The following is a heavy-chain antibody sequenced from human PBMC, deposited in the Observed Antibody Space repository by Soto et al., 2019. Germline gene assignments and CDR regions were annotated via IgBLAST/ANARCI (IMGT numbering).Heavy chain of an antibody. Sequence: QVQLVESGGGVVQPGRSLRLSCAASGFTFSSYAMHWVRQAPGKGLEWVAVISYDGSNKYYADSVKGRFTISRDNSKNTLYLQMNSLRDEDTAEYYCAKDRRPNYYYCMDVWGQGTTVTVSS. CDR1: GFTFSSYA. V-gene: IGHV3-30-3*01. CDR3: AKDRRPNYYYCMDV. D-gene: IGHD6-25*01. CDR2: ISYDGSNK. J-gene: IGHJ6*02.